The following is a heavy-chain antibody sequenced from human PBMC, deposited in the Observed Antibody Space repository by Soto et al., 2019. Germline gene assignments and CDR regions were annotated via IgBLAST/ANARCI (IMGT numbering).Heavy chain of an antibody. Sequence: PSETLSLTCTVSGGSISSYYWSWIRQPPGKGLEWIGYIYYSGSTNYNPSLKSRVTISVDTSKNQFSLKLSSVTAADTAVYYCARRGYYDYYYYMDVWGKGTTVTVSS. CDR2: IYYSGST. CDR3: ARRGYYDYYYYMDV. V-gene: IGHV4-59*08. J-gene: IGHJ6*03. CDR1: GGSISSYY.